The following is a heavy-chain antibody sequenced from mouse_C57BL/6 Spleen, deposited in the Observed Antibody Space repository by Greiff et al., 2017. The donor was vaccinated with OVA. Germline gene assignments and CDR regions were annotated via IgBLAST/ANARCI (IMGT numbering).Heavy chain of an antibody. CDR1: GFSLTSYG. V-gene: IGHV2-6*03. J-gene: IGHJ4*01. D-gene: IGHD2-1*01. CDR2: IWSDGST. CDR3: ARRGNYDAMDY. Sequence: VQLQQSGPGLVAPSPSLSITCTVSGFSLTSYGVHWVRQPPGQGLEWLVVIWSDGSTTYNSALKSRLSISKDNSKSQVFLKMNSLQTDDTAMYYCARRGNYDAMDYWGQGTSVTVSA.